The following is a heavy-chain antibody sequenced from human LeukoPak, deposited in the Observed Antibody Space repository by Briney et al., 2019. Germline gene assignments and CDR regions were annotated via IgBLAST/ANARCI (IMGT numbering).Heavy chain of an antibody. CDR1: GISLSSLW. Sequence: GGSLRLSCAASGISLSSLWMSWFRPAPGKGVEWATFISYDGSNKDYADSVKGRFTISRDNSKNTLYLQMSSLRSEDTAVYYCARAPGGQRWFDPWGQGTLVTVSS. CDR3: ARAPGGQRWFDP. V-gene: IGHV3-30-3*01. J-gene: IGHJ5*02. D-gene: IGHD2-8*02. CDR2: ISYDGSNK.